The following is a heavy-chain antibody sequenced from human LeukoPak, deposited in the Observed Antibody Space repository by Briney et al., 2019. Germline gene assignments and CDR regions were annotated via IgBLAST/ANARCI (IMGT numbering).Heavy chain of an antibody. CDR1: GFTFSEYA. CDR2: MASNLYGGTA. Sequence: GGSLRLSCTTSGFTFSEYAMSWFRQAPGKGLEWVGFMASNLYGGTAEYGASVRGRFTISRDDSKSIVYLQMSSLKTDDTAVYFCTKGYCSHAVCDWGQGTLLTVSS. V-gene: IGHV3-49*03. CDR3: TKGYCSHAVCD. J-gene: IGHJ4*02. D-gene: IGHD2-15*01.